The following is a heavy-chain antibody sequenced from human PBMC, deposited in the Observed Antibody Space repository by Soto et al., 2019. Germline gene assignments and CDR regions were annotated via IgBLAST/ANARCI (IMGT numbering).Heavy chain of an antibody. CDR2: IYPGDSDT. V-gene: IGHV5-51*01. Sequence: EVQLVQSGAEVKKPGESLTISCQGSGYRFTNYWIGWVRQMPGKGLGWMGIIYPGDSDTRYSPSFQGRVTISADRSINTAYLQWSSLKASDTAMYYCARHEVGVGPSGVFEIWGQGTMVAVSS. J-gene: IGHJ3*02. CDR1: GYRFTNYW. CDR3: ARHEVGVGPSGVFEI. D-gene: IGHD1-26*01.